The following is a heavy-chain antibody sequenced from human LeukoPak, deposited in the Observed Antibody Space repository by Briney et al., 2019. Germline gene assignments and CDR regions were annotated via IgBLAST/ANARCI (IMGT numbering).Heavy chain of an antibody. CDR2: ISYDGSNK. D-gene: IGHD5-12*01. V-gene: IGHV3-30*18. CDR3: AKDRMVAKGGNQNYFDY. CDR1: GFTFSNYG. Sequence: GGPLRLSCAASGFTFSNYGMHWVRQAPGKGLEWVAVISYDGSNKYYADSVKGRFTISRDNSKNTLYLQMNSLRAEDTAVYYCAKDRMVAKGGNQNYFDYWGQGTLVTVSS. J-gene: IGHJ4*02.